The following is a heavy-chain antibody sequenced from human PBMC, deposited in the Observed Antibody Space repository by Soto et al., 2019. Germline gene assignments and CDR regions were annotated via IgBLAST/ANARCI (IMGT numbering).Heavy chain of an antibody. CDR1: GSTFSNAW. V-gene: IGHV3-15*01. Sequence: PGGSLRLSCAASGSTFSNAWMSWVRQAPGKGLEWVGRIKSKTDGGTTDYAAPVKGRFTISRDDSKNTLYLQMNSLKTEDTAVYYCATDGINYYDSSGYSHWGQGTLVTVSS. J-gene: IGHJ4*02. D-gene: IGHD3-22*01. CDR2: IKSKTDGGTT. CDR3: ATDGINYYDSSGYSH.